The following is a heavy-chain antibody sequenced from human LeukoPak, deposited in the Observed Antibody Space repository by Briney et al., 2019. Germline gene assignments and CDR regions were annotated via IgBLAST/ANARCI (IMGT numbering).Heavy chain of an antibody. CDR1: GGSISGYY. D-gene: IGHD6-13*01. CDR3: ARHYIAAGGGDAFDI. V-gene: IGHV4-59*08. Sequence: KASETLSLTCTVSGGSISGYYWTWIRQSPGKGLEWLGYIYYSGSTNYNPSLKSRVTISVDTSKNQFSLKLSSVTAADTAVYYCARHYIAAGGGDAFDIWGQGAMVTVPS. J-gene: IGHJ3*02. CDR2: IYYSGST.